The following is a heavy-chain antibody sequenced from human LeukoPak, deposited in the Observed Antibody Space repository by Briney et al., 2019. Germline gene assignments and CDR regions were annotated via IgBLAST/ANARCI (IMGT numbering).Heavy chain of an antibody. V-gene: IGHV3-21*06. Sequence: GGSLRLSCAASGFTFSSYSMNWVRQAPGKGLEWVSFISSSSIYINYAGSVKGRFTTSRDNAKNSLYLQMNSLRAEDTAVYYCARDRNDMRYCSSSSCSFDSWGQGTLVTVSS. CDR2: ISSSSIYI. J-gene: IGHJ4*02. CDR3: ARDRNDMRYCSSSSCSFDS. CDR1: GFTFSSYS. D-gene: IGHD2-2*01.